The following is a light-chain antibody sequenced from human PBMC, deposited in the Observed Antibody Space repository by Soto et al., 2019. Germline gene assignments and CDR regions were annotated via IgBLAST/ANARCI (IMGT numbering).Light chain of an antibody. CDR2: GAS. V-gene: IGKV3-20*01. CDR1: QTIRSNY. J-gene: IGKJ1*01. CDR3: QQYGSSPWT. Sequence: ETVLTQSPGTLSLSPGERATLSCRASQTIRSNYLAWYRQTPGQAPRLLIYGASNRATGIADRFSGSGSGTDFTLIISRLEPEDFAXYYCQQYGSSPWTFGQGTKVEIK.